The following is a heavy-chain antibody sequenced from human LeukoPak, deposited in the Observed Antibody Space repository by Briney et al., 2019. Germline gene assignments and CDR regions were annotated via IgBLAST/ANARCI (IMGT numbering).Heavy chain of an antibody. J-gene: IGHJ6*02. CDR3: ARDYTSFGVVPLPSDV. D-gene: IGHD3-3*01. CDR1: GFTFSSYA. Sequence: GGSLRLSCAASGFTFSSYAMHWVRQASGKGLEWVAVRSYDGSNKYYAVSVKGRFTISRDNSKNTLYLQMNSLRAEDTAVYYCARDYTSFGVVPLPSDVWGQGTTVTVSS. CDR2: RSYDGSNK. V-gene: IGHV3-30-3*01.